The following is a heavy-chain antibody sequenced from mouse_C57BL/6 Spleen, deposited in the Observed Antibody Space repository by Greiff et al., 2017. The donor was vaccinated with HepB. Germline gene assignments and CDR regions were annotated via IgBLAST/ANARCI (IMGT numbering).Heavy chain of an antibody. CDR3: ARGLSTMVTYWYFDV. J-gene: IGHJ1*03. CDR1: GYTFTSYW. CDR2: IYPGSGST. D-gene: IGHD2-2*01. Sequence: QVQLQQPGAELVKPGASVKMSCKASGYTFTSYWITWVKQRPGQGLEWIGDIYPGSGSTNYNEKFKSKATLTVDTSSSTAYMQLSSLTSEDSAVYYCARGLSTMVTYWYFDVWGTGTTVTVSS. V-gene: IGHV1-55*01.